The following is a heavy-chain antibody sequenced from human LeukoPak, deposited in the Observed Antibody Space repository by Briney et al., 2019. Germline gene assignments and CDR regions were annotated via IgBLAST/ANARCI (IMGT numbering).Heavy chain of an antibody. CDR1: GYSISSGYY. Sequence: SETLSLTCTVSGYSISSGYYWGWIRQPPGKGLEWIGSIYHSGSTYYNPSLKSRVTISVDTSKNQFSLKLSSVTAADTAVYYCARDWGSVRGVILDAFDIWGQGTMVTVSS. CDR2: IYHSGST. J-gene: IGHJ3*02. D-gene: IGHD3-10*01. V-gene: IGHV4-38-2*02. CDR3: ARDWGSVRGVILDAFDI.